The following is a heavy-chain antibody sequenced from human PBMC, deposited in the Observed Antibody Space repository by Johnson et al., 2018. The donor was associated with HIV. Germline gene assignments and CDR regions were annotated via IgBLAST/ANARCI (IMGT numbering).Heavy chain of an antibody. CDR1: GFTFSSYA. CDR2: ISFDENNK. CDR3: ARDYDIPRDDGVDI. D-gene: IGHD3-9*01. J-gene: IGHJ3*02. V-gene: IGHV3-30-3*01. Sequence: QVQLVESGGGLVQPGGSLRLSCAASGFTFSSYAMHWVRQAPGKGLEWVAVISFDENNKVYADSVKGRFTNSRDNSKNTLYLQMHSLRTEDTAVYYCARDYDIPRDDGVDIWGQGTMVTVSS.